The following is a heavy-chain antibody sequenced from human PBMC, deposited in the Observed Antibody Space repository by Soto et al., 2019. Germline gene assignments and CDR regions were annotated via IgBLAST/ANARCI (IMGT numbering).Heavy chain of an antibody. V-gene: IGHV1-69*13. Sequence: ASVKVSYKASGGTFSSYAISWVRQAPGQGLEWMGGIIPIFGTANYAQKFQGRVTITADESTSTAYMELSSLRSEDTAVYYCGREGPGITMVFDIWGQGTMVTVSS. CDR2: IIPIFGTA. J-gene: IGHJ3*02. CDR3: GREGPGITMVFDI. D-gene: IGHD3-10*01. CDR1: GGTFSSYA.